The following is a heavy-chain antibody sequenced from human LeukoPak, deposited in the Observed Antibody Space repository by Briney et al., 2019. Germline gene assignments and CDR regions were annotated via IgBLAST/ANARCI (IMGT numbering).Heavy chain of an antibody. CDR3: ARTDGYSNYFWD. CDR1: GYSFTSYW. V-gene: IGHV5-10-1*01. Sequence: GESLRISCKGSGYSFTSYWISWVRQMPGKGLEWMGRIDPSDSYTNYSPSFQGRVTISADKSISTAYLQWSSLKASDTAMYYCARTDGYSNYFWDWGQGTLVTVSS. CDR2: IDPSDSYT. J-gene: IGHJ4*02. D-gene: IGHD4-11*01.